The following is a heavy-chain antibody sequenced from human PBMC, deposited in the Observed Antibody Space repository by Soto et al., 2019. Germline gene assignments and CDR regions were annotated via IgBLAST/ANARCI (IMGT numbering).Heavy chain of an antibody. CDR3: ARVWARDGYNWFAY. J-gene: IGHJ4*02. CDR1: GGSISIGGYS. Sequence: NPSETLSLTCAVSGGSISIGGYSWSWIRQPPGKGLEWIGYIYHSGSTYYNPSLKSRVTISVDRYKNQFSLKLSSVTAADTAVYYCARVWARDGYNWFAYWGQGTLVSVS. D-gene: IGHD5-12*01. V-gene: IGHV4-30-2*01. CDR2: IYHSGST.